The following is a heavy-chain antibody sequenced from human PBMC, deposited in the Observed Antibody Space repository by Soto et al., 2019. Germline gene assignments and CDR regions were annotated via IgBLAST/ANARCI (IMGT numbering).Heavy chain of an antibody. CDR3: ARGHSGALNAFDI. Sequence: GASVKVSCTDSVYTNTDLSMHWLHQDTGQGLEWMGCMDPDGGDTVYAQKFQGRVTMTRNTSIGTAYMELSSLRSEDTAVYYCARGHSGALNAFDIWGQGTMVTVSS. CDR1: VYTNTDLS. J-gene: IGHJ3*02. CDR2: MDPDGGDT. D-gene: IGHD6-25*01. V-gene: IGHV1-8*01.